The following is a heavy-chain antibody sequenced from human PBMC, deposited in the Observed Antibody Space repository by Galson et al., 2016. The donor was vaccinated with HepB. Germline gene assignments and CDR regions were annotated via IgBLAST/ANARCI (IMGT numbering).Heavy chain of an antibody. CDR2: ISYSGNT. V-gene: IGHV4-39*01. Sequence: LTCTVSGGSVTINNYYWDWVRQAPGKGLEWIGTISYSGNTDYNPSPKSRVTISVDTSKNQFSLKLTSVTAADTALYYCARREKIVVVVFATQLYTSWFDPWGQGTLVTVSS. J-gene: IGHJ5*02. CDR3: ARREKIVVVVFATQLYTSWFDP. D-gene: IGHD2-15*01. CDR1: GGSVTINNYY.